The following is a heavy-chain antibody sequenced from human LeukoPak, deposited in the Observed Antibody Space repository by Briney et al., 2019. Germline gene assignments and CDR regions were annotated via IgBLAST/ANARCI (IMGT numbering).Heavy chain of an antibody. Sequence: GGSLRLSCAASGFTFSNYAMSWVRQAPGKGLEWISAVSGSGDRTYYAGSVKGRFTISRDNSKNIVYLRMNSLRAEDTAVYYCARDRRYDSSGYYLRWGQGTLVTVSS. CDR2: VSGSGDRT. CDR1: GFTFSNYA. D-gene: IGHD3-22*01. V-gene: IGHV3-23*01. CDR3: ARDRRYDSSGYYLR. J-gene: IGHJ4*02.